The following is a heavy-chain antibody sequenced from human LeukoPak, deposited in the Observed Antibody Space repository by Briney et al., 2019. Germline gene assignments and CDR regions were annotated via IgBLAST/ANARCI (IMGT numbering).Heavy chain of an antibody. D-gene: IGHD3-9*01. CDR2: ISSSGSTI. V-gene: IGHV3-11*01. J-gene: IGHJ4*02. CDR3: ARDPRYYDILTGTFDY. CDR1: GFTFSDYY. Sequence: GGSLRLSCAASGFTFSDYYMSWIRQAPGKGLEWASYISSSGSTIYYADSVKGRFTISRDNAKNSLYLQMNSLRAEDTAVYYCARDPRYYDILTGTFDYWGQGTLVTVSS.